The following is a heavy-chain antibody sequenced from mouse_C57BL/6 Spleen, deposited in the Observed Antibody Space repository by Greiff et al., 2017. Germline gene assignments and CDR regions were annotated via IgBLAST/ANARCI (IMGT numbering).Heavy chain of an antibody. CDR1: GYTFTSYW. V-gene: IGHV1-50*01. J-gene: IGHJ1*03. CDR3: AIYYCNSTWYFDV. CDR2: IDPSDSYT. D-gene: IGHD2-1*01. Sequence: QVQLQQPGAELVKPGASVKLSCKASGYTFTSYWMPWVKQRPGQGLEWIGEIDPSDSYTNYNQKFKGKATLTVDKSSSTAYMQLSSLTSEASAVYYCAIYYCNSTWYFDVWGTGTTVTASS.